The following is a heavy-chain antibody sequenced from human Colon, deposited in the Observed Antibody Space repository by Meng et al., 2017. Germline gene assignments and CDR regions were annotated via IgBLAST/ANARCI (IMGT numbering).Heavy chain of an antibody. CDR3: AVILEDAYYDSSGYSSN. D-gene: IGHD3-22*01. V-gene: IGHV2-5*01. Sequence: QNTRKDPCPTLRKPPQTPTLTCNFTVSALTTIGRALGTIRPPPGKALEWLVRIYWCGTQRYTAPLKSRRSITKYTSKNQVVRTVTNMDPADTDTYYRAVILEDAYYDSSGYSSNWGHGILVTVSS. CDR2: IYWCGTQ. J-gene: IGHJ4*01. CDR1: VSALTTIGRA.